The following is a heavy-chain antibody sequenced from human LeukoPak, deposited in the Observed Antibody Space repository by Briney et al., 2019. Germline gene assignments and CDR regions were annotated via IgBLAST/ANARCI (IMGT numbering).Heavy chain of an antibody. D-gene: IGHD3-9*01. J-gene: IGHJ3*02. CDR3: AKDSTDWDFDAFDI. CDR1: GFTFSSYA. CDR2: ISYDGSNK. V-gene: IGHV3-30*04. Sequence: PGGSLRLSCAASGFTFSSYAMHWVRQAPGKGLEWVAVISYDGSNKYYADSVKGRFTISRDNSKNTLYLQMNSLRAEDTAVYYCAKDSTDWDFDAFDIWGQGTMVTVSS.